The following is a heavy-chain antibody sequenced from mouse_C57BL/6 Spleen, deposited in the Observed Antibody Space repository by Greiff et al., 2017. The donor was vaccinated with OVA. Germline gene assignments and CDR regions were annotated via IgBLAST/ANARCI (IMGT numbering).Heavy chain of an antibody. CDR3: ARRVVEGYFDV. CDR2: IYPGDGDT. J-gene: IGHJ1*03. V-gene: IGHV1-80*01. CDR1: GYAFRSYW. Sequence: QVQLKQSGAELVKPGASVKISCKASGYAFRSYWMNWVKQRPGKGLEWIGQIYPGDGDTNYNGKFKGKATLTADKSSSTAYMQLSSLTSEDSAVYFCARRVVEGYFDVWGTGTTVTVSS. D-gene: IGHD1-1*01.